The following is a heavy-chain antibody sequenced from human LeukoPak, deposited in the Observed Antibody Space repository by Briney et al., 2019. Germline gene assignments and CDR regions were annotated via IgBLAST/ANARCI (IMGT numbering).Heavy chain of an antibody. D-gene: IGHD4-17*01. CDR3: ARGVEGTTVTTPALYAFDI. CDR1: GGTFSSYA. CDR2: IIPIFGTA. V-gene: IGHV1-69*06. J-gene: IGHJ3*02. Sequence: RASVKVSCKASGGTFSSYAISWVRQAPGQGLEWMGGIIPIFGTANYAQKFQGRVTITADKSTSTAYMELSSLRSEDTAVYYCARGVEGTTVTTPALYAFDIWGQGTMVTVSS.